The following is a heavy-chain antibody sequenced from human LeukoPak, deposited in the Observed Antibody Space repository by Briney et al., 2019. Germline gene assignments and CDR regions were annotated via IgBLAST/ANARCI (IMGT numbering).Heavy chain of an antibody. Sequence: ASVKVSCKASGGTFSSYAISWVRQAPGQGLEWMGGVIPIFGTANYAQKFQGRVTITADKSTSTAYMELSSLRSEDTAVFYCARGDYDILTGVDYWGQGTLVTVSS. CDR2: VIPIFGTA. J-gene: IGHJ4*02. V-gene: IGHV1-69*06. CDR1: GGTFSSYA. D-gene: IGHD3-9*01. CDR3: ARGDYDILTGVDY.